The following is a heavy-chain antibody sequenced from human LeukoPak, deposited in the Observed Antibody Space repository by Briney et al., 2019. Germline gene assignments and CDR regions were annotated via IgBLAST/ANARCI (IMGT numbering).Heavy chain of an antibody. CDR1: GFTFSSYS. D-gene: IGHD6-13*01. CDR2: ISSSSSYI. V-gene: IGHV3-21*01. J-gene: IGHJ4*02. CDR3: ARVSSSWSSGPIEY. Sequence: GGSLRLSCAASGFTFSSYSMNWVRQAPGKGLEWVSSISSSSSYIYYADSVKGRFTISRDNAKNSLYLQMNSLRAEDTAVYYCARVSSSWSSGPIEYWGQGTLVTVPS.